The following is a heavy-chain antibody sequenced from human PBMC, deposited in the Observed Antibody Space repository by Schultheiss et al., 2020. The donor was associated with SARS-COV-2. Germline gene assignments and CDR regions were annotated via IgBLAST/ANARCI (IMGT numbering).Heavy chain of an antibody. J-gene: IGHJ5*02. V-gene: IGHV1-2*06. D-gene: IGHD1-14*01. CDR3: ARAGLDGRFDP. CDR1: GGTFSSYA. CDR2: INPNSGGT. Sequence: KISCKASGGTFSSYAISWVRQAPGQGLEWMGRINPNSGGTNYAQKFQGRVTMTRDTSISTAYMELSRLRSDDTAVYYCARAGLDGRFDPWGQGTLVTVSS.